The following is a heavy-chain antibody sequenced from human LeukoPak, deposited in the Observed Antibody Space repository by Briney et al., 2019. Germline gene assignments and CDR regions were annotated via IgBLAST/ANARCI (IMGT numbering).Heavy chain of an antibody. J-gene: IGHJ3*02. CDR3: ARDRRRELLHAFDI. V-gene: IGHV4-59*01. Sequence: SETLSLTCTVSGGSISTYYWSWIRQPPGKGLEWIGYIDYSGSTNYNPSLKSRVTISVDTSKNQFSLKLSSVTAADTAVYYCARDRRRELLHAFDIWGQGTMVTVSS. CDR1: GGSISTYY. CDR2: IDYSGST. D-gene: IGHD1-26*01.